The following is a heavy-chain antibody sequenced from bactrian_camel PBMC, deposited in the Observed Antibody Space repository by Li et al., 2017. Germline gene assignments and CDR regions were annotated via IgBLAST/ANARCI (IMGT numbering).Heavy chain of an antibody. V-gene: IGHV3S53*01. D-gene: IGHD4*01. Sequence: VQLVESGGASVQAGGALRLSCVASGAVSEIMVMAWFRLKPGTRPGVGLEEGVAVIDNGGNANYEDSVKGRFTISRDNAKNTIYLQMNSVKMEDTAVYFGAAESGPRLYKSDYALNYCGGQGTQVTVS. CDR1: GAVSEIMV. J-gene: IGHJ4*01. CDR3: AAESGPRLYKSDYALNYC. CDR2: IDNGGNA.